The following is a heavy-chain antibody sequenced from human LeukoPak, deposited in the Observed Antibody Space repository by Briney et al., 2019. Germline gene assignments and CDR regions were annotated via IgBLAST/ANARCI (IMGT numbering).Heavy chain of an antibody. D-gene: IGHD3-10*01. Sequence: GASVKVSCKASGYTFTSYGISWVRQAPGQGLEWMGWISAYNGNTNYAQKLQGRVTMTTDTSTSTAYMELRSLRSDDTAVYYCARVTYYYGSGSQLVDYWGQGTLVTVSS. CDR3: ARVTYYYGSGSQLVDY. CDR2: ISAYNGNT. V-gene: IGHV1-18*01. CDR1: GYTFTSYG. J-gene: IGHJ4*02.